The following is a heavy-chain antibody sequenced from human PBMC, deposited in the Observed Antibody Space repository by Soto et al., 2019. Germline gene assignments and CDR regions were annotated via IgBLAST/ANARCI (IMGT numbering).Heavy chain of an antibody. J-gene: IGHJ4*02. D-gene: IGHD3-10*01. V-gene: IGHV3-23*01. Sequence: EVQLLESGGGLVQPGGSLRLSCAASGFTFITYGMTWVRQAPGKGLEYVSSITGSGAGTYYAESVKGRFTISRDNSNNTLYLQMNSLRAEDTAIYDCARDAGPLNYWGQGTRVTVSS. CDR2: ITGSGAGT. CDR3: ARDAGPLNY. CDR1: GFTFITYG.